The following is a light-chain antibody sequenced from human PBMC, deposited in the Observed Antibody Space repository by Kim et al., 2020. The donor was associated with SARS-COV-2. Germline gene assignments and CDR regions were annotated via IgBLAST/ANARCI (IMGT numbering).Light chain of an antibody. CDR2: GKN. V-gene: IGLV3-19*01. CDR3: NSRDSNDNVV. Sequence: VALGQTVRSPCQGASLRSYYATWYKQKPAQAPILFIYGKNNRPSGIPDRFSGSSSGNTASLTITGTQAGDEADYYCNSRDSNDNVVFGGGTQLTVL. CDR1: SLRSYY. J-gene: IGLJ2*01.